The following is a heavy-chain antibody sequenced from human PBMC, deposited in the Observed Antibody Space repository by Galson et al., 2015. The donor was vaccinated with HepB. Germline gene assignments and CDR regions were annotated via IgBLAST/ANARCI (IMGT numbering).Heavy chain of an antibody. Sequence: SLRLSCAASGFTFSSYGMHWVRQAPGKGLEWVAVISYDGSQKYYADSVKGRFAISRDNSKNTLYLQMNSLRAEDTAVYYCAENPGTDITIFLDIWGQGTAVTVSS. D-gene: IGHD3-9*01. V-gene: IGHV3-30*18. CDR2: ISYDGSQK. CDR3: AENPGTDITIFLDI. J-gene: IGHJ3*02. CDR1: GFTFSSYG.